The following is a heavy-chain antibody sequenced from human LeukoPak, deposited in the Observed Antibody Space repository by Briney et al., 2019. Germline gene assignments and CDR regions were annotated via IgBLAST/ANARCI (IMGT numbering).Heavy chain of an antibody. CDR2: ISYDGSNK. CDR1: GFTFSSYA. CDR3: AMGQQLVYPTY. D-gene: IGHD6-6*01. Sequence: GGSLRLSCAASGFTFSSYAMHWVRQAPGKGLEWVAVISYDGSNKYYADSVKGRFTISRDNSKNTLYLQMNSLRAEDTAVYYCAMGQQLVYPTYWGQGTLVTVSS. V-gene: IGHV3-30-3*01. J-gene: IGHJ4*02.